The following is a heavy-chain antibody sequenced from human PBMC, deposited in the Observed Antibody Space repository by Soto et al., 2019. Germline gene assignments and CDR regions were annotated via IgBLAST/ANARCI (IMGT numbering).Heavy chain of an antibody. CDR2: ITNIADRT. J-gene: IGHJ4*02. Sequence: EMQLLESGGGLVQPGGSLRLSCAASGFTFINYAMSWVRQAPGKGLEWVSGITNIADRTFYADSVKGRLTISRDNSRDTVSLQMDSLTAEDTAIYYCVKDYGPDSPPTILVDCWGQGTLVTVSS. V-gene: IGHV3-23*01. D-gene: IGHD4-17*01. CDR3: VKDYGPDSPPTILVDC. CDR1: GFTFINYA.